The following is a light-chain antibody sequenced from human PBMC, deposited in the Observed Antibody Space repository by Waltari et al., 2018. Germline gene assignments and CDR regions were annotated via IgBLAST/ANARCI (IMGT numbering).Light chain of an antibody. CDR2: AAS. V-gene: IGKV1-NL1*01. CDR1: QAITNS. Sequence: DIQMTQSPSSLSASVGDSVTITCRASQAITNSLAWYQQMPVKAPKLLLYAASTLENGVPARFSGSGSGTDYTLTISSLQPEDFATYYCQQYKTFPVTFGQGTNLEIK. CDR3: QQYKTFPVT. J-gene: IGKJ2*01.